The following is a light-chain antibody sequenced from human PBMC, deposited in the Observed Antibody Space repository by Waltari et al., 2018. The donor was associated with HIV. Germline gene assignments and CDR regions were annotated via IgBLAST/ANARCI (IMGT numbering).Light chain of an antibody. CDR1: QSVNMD. CDR2: GAS. CDR3: QQYNERPPYT. V-gene: IGKV3-15*01. J-gene: IGKJ2*01. Sequence: ELVMTQSPDTLSVSPGERAALSCRASQSVNMDIARCQKKSGRAPRLLLYGASTRANGVPPRFSGSGSGTEVTITISDLQSADYADYYCQQYNERPPYTFGQGTKLEIK.